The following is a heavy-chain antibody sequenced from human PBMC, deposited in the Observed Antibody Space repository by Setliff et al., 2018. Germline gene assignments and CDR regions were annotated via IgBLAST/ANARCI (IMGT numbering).Heavy chain of an antibody. J-gene: IGHJ4*02. CDR1: GGAFSNYG. CDR3: ARWNGSGYFYY. CDR2: IIPILETT. D-gene: IGHD3-3*01. V-gene: IGHV1-69*11. Sequence: SVKVSCKVSGGAFSNYGLSWVRQASGQGLLWMGRIIPILETTNYAQNFQGRVSITADESTRTAYMELSSLTFEDTAVYYCARWNGSGYFYYWGQGTWVTVSS.